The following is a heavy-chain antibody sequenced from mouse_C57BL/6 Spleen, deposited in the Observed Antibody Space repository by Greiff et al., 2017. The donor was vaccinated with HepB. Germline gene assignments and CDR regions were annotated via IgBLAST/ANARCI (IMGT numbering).Heavy chain of an antibody. J-gene: IGHJ1*03. D-gene: IGHD1-1*01. Sequence: DVQLQESGGGLVKPGGSLKLSCAASGFTFSDYGMHWVRQAPEKGLEWVAYISSGSSTIYYADTVKGRFTISRDNAKNTLFLQMTSLRSEDTAMYYCARQPYGSRYFDVWGTGTTVTVSS. CDR2: ISSGSSTI. V-gene: IGHV5-17*01. CDR1: GFTFSDYG. CDR3: ARQPYGSRYFDV.